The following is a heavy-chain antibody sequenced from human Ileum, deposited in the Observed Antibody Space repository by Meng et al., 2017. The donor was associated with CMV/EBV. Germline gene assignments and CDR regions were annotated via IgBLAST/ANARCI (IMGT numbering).Heavy chain of an antibody. CDR1: DFIFSSYD. V-gene: IGHV3-30*02. J-gene: IGHJ5*02. Sequence: QVQLVWSGGGVVQPGRSLRLSCTASDFIFSSYDMHWVRQAAGRGPQWVAFIYRDSRHKEYLDAVRGRFTISRDNSKNTMYVQMISLRVEDTALYFCTKHPFSTSVTWGQGTLVTVSS. CDR3: TKHPFSTSVT. CDR2: IYRDSRHK. D-gene: IGHD2-2*01.